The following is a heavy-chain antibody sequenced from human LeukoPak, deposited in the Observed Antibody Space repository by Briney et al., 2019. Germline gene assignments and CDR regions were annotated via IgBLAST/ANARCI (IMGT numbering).Heavy chain of an antibody. V-gene: IGHV1-69*05. CDR2: IIPIFGTA. D-gene: IGHD6-6*01. Sequence: VASVKVSCXASGGTFSSYAISWVRQAPGQGLEWMGRIIPIFGTANYAQKFQGRVTITTDESTSTAYMELSSLRSEDTAVYYCARAYSSSSLVFDYWGQGTLVTVSS. CDR1: GGTFSSYA. CDR3: ARAYSSSSLVFDY. J-gene: IGHJ4*02.